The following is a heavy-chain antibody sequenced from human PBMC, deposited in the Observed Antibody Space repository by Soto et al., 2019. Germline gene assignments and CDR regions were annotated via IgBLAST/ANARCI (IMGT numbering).Heavy chain of an antibody. V-gene: IGHV3-23*01. CDR3: AGWITSEFDY. Sequence: PGGSLRLSCAASGLIFSSYAMSWVRQAPGKGLEWVSAISGSGGSTYYADSVKGRITISRDNSKNTLYLQMNSLRAEDTAVYYCAGWITSEFDYWGQGTLVTVSS. CDR1: GLIFSSYA. D-gene: IGHD3-16*01. CDR2: ISGSGGST. J-gene: IGHJ4*02.